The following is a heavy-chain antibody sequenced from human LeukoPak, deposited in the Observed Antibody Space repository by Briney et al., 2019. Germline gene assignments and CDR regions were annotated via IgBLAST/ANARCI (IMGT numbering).Heavy chain of an antibody. Sequence: ASVRVSCKASGYTFTSYGISWVRQAPGQGLEWMGWISAYNGNTNYAQKLQGRVTMTTDTSTSTAYMELRSLRSDDTAVYYCARTYYYDSSGYRNAVDMWGQGTMVTVSS. D-gene: IGHD3-22*01. CDR2: ISAYNGNT. CDR3: ARTYYYDSSGYRNAVDM. J-gene: IGHJ3*02. V-gene: IGHV1-18*01. CDR1: GYTFTSYG.